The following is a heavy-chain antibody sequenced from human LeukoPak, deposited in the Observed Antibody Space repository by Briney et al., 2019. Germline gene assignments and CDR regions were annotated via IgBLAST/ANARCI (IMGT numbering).Heavy chain of an antibody. V-gene: IGHV4-4*07. J-gene: IGHJ6*03. CDR1: GGSISSYY. CDR3: ASLFWSGSMDV. Sequence: PSXXLXLTCTVSGGSISSYYWSWIRQPAGKGLEWIGRIYTSGSTNYNPSLKSRVTMSVHTSKTQFSLKLSSVTAADTAVYYCASLFWSGSMDVWGKGTTVTVSS. CDR2: IYTSGST. D-gene: IGHD3-3*01.